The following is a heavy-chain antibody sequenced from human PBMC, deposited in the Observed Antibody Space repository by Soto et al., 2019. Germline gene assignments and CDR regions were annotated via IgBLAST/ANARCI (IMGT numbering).Heavy chain of an antibody. CDR2: INHSGST. V-gene: IGHV4-34*01. CDR3: ARFYGDYSNWFDP. J-gene: IGHJ5*02. D-gene: IGHD4-17*01. Sequence: PSETLSLTCAVYGGSFSGYYWSWIRQPPGKGLEWIGEINHSGSTNYNPSLKSRVTISIDRSKNQFSLKLSSVTAADTAVYYYARFYGDYSNWFDPWGQGTLVTVSS. CDR1: GGSFSGYY.